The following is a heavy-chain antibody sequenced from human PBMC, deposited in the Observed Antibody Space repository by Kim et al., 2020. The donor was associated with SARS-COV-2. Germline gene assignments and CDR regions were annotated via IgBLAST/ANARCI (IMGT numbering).Heavy chain of an antibody. J-gene: IGHJ4*02. Sequence: SVKVSCKASGGIFSSYAISWVRQATGQGLEWMGGIIPIFGTANYAQKFQGRVRITADESTSTAYMELSSLRSEDTAVCYCARSREGITIFGVVSNPANYWGQGTLVTVSS. CDR1: GGIFSSYA. D-gene: IGHD3-3*01. V-gene: IGHV1-69*13. CDR2: IIPIFGTA. CDR3: ARSREGITIFGVVSNPANY.